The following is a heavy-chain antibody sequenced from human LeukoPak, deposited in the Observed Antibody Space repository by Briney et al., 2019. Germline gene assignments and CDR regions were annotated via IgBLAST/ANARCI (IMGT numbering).Heavy chain of an antibody. CDR1: GFTFSNYV. J-gene: IGHJ4*02. D-gene: IGHD1-26*01. CDR3: AKDRILVGAIDY. V-gene: IGHV3-23*01. Sequence: GGSLRLSCAASGFTFSNYVMRWVRQAPGKGLEWVSGISGSGDTTYYADSVKGRFTISRDNSKNTLHLQMNSLRAEDTAVYYCAKDRILVGAIDYWGQGTLVTVSS. CDR2: ISGSGDTT.